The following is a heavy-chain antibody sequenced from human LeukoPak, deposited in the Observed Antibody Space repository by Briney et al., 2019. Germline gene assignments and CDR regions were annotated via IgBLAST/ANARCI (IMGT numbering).Heavy chain of an antibody. Sequence: GGPLRLFCAASGFSFSSYAMSWVRQAQGKGLEWVSAISGSGGSTYYADSVKGRLTISRENSKNTLYLQMNSLRAEDTAVYYCAKVRALQLRLGELSMFDYWGQGTLVTVSS. CDR1: GFSFSSYA. V-gene: IGHV3-23*01. J-gene: IGHJ4*02. CDR2: ISGSGGST. CDR3: AKVRALQLRLGELSMFDY. D-gene: IGHD3-16*02.